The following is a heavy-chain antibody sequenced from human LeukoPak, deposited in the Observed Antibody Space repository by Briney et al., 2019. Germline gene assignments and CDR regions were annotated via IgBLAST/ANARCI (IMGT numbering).Heavy chain of an antibody. V-gene: IGHV3-30*18. CDR3: AKIYGDYVMAYYYGMDV. D-gene: IGHD4-17*01. Sequence: GRSLRLSCAASGFTFSSYGMHWVRQAPGKGLEWVAVISYDGSNKYYADSVKGRFTISRDNSKNTLYLQMNSLRAEDTAVYHCAKIYGDYVMAYYYGMDVWGKGTTVTVSS. CDR1: GFTFSSYG. J-gene: IGHJ6*04. CDR2: ISYDGSNK.